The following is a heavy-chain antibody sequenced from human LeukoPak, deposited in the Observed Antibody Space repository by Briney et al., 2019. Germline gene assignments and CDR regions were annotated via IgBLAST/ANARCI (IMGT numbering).Heavy chain of an antibody. Sequence: PSETLSLTCTVSGGSISSYYWSWIRQPAGKGLEWIGRISTRGSNKYNPSPKGRVPMSVDTSKNQFSLKLSSVTAADTAVYYCASTCSSTSCYPTYGFDYWGQGTLVTVSS. V-gene: IGHV4-4*07. D-gene: IGHD2-2*01. J-gene: IGHJ4*02. CDR1: GGSISSYY. CDR2: ISTRGSN. CDR3: ASTCSSTSCYPTYGFDY.